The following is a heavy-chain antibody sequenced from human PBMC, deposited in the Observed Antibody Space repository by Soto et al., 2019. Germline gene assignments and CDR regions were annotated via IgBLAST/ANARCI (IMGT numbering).Heavy chain of an antibody. CDR1: GFTCSSYG. V-gene: IGHV3-30*18. Sequence: GGSLRPSCAAAGFTCSSYGMHWVRQAPGKGLEWVAVISYDGSNKYYADSVKGRFTISRDNSKNTLYLQMDSLRAADTAVYYCAKVSEGSMITFGGVIAYWGQGTLVTVSS. D-gene: IGHD3-16*02. CDR2: ISYDGSNK. J-gene: IGHJ4*02. CDR3: AKVSEGSMITFGGVIAY.